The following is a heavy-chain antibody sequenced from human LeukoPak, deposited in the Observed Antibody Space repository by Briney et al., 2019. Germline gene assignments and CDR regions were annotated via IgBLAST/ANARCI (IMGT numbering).Heavy chain of an antibody. CDR1: GVSISSDKYY. V-gene: IGHV4-31*03. D-gene: IGHD2-21*01. J-gene: IGHJ3*02. Sequence: PSETLSLTCTVSGVSISSDKYYWSWIRQRPGKGLEWIGSMYYSGSTSYNPSLKSRVFISVDTSKSQFSLKLSSVTAADTAVYYCATPYCGTISCLDVFDIWGQGTMVTVSS. CDR3: ATPYCGTISCLDVFDI. CDR2: MYYSGST.